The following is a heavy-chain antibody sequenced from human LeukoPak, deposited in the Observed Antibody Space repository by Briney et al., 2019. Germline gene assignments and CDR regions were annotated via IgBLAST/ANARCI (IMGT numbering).Heavy chain of an antibody. J-gene: IGHJ4*02. Sequence: GGSLRLSCAASGFTFSSYAMSWVRQAPGKGLEWVSTISDSGGDTYYADSVKGRFTISRDNSKNTLYLQMNSLRAEDTAVYYCARYGGGYYYIIDYWGQGTLVTVSS. V-gene: IGHV3-23*01. CDR2: ISDSGGDT. CDR3: ARYGGGYYYIIDY. D-gene: IGHD3-22*01. CDR1: GFTFSSYA.